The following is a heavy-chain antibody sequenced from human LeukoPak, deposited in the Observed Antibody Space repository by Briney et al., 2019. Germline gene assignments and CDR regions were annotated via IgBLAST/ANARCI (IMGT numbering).Heavy chain of an antibody. CDR3: TTDGVGVEGATYDN. CDR1: GFTFINAW. J-gene: IGHJ4*02. Sequence: GGSLRLSCAASGFTFINAWMAWVRQAPGRGLEWVGRIKAKAHGGTIEYAAPVKGRFTISRDDSKNTLYLQMNSPKTEDTAVYYCTTDGVGVEGATYDNWGQGTLVSVSS. D-gene: IGHD1-26*01. V-gene: IGHV3-15*01. CDR2: IKAKAHGGTI.